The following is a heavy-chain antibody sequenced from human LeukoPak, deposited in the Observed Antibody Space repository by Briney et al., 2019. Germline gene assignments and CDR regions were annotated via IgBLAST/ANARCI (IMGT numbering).Heavy chain of an antibody. Sequence: GGSLRLSCAGSGFTFSDYYMSWIRQSPGKGLEWLSHIGGGGGDKNYADSVKGRFTISRDSAKNSLFLQMNSLRAEDAAVYFCARSGYSSTWYLQNFELDYWGQGTLVTVSS. D-gene: IGHD2-2*01. CDR2: IGGGGGDK. CDR3: ARSGYSSTWYLQNFELDY. J-gene: IGHJ4*02. V-gene: IGHV3-11*06. CDR1: GFTFSDYY.